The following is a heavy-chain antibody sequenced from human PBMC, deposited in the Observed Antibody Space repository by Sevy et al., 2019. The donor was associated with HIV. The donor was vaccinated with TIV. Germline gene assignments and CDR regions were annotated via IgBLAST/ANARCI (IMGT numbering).Heavy chain of an antibody. CDR1: GYTFSDSGYY. CDR3: ARESYDFWTGPVDYDYGMDV. Sequence: ASVKVSCKASGYTFSDSGYYVHWVRQAPGQGLEWMGWINPKSGATNYAQKFQGRVTMTRDTSVSTANMDLTRLTSDDTAVYYCARESYDFWTGPVDYDYGMDVWGQGTTVTVSS. V-gene: IGHV1-2*02. D-gene: IGHD3-3*01. CDR2: INPKSGAT. J-gene: IGHJ6*02.